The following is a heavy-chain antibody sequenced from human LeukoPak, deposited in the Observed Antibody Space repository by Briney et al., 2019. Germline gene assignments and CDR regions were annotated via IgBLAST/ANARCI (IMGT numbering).Heavy chain of an antibody. D-gene: IGHD3-22*01. CDR3: ARVKTMIIVVSLFDY. J-gene: IGHJ4*02. Sequence: ASVKVSCKASGYTFTGYYMHWVRQAPGQGLEWMGWINPNSGGTNYAQKFQGRVTMTRDTSISTAFMELSRLTSDDTAVYYCARVKTMIIVVSLFDYWGQGTLVTVSS. CDR1: GYTFTGYY. V-gene: IGHV1-2*02. CDR2: INPNSGGT.